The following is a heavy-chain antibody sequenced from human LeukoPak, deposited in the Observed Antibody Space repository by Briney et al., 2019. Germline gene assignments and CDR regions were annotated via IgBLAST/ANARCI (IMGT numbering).Heavy chain of an antibody. CDR3: ARRIALYYFDY. CDR2: IYPGDSDT. J-gene: IGHJ4*02. Sequence: GESLKISCQGSGYSFTSYWIGWVRQMPGKGLEWMGIIYPGDSDTRYSPSFQGQVTISADKSIRTAYLQWSSLKASDTAMYYCARRIALYYFDYWGQGTLVTVSS. CDR1: GYSFTSYW. V-gene: IGHV5-51*01. D-gene: IGHD6-13*01.